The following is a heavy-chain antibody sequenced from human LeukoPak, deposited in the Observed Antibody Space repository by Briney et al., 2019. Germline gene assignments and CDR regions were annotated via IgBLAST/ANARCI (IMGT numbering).Heavy chain of an antibody. CDR3: ASSVDTVTRGGFDY. J-gene: IGHJ4*02. CDR2: INHSGST. D-gene: IGHD4-17*01. V-gene: IGHV4-34*01. CDR1: GDSISSDY. Sequence: SETLSLTCTVSGDSISSDYWNWIRQPPGKGLEWIGEINHSGSTNYNPSLKSRVTISVDTSKNQFSLKLSSVTAADTAVYYCASSVDTVTRGGFDYWGQGTLVTVSS.